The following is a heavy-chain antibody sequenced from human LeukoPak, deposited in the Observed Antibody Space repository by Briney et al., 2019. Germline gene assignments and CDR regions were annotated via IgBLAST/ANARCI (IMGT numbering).Heavy chain of an antibody. D-gene: IGHD6-13*01. CDR2: ISSSSSYI. Sequence: GGSLRLSCAASGFTFSSYSMNWVRQAPGKGLEWVSSISSSSSYIYYADSVKGRFTISRDNAKNSLYLQMNSLRAEDTAVYYCAGTYSSSWPNWFDPWGQGTLVTVSS. CDR3: AGTYSSSWPNWFDP. V-gene: IGHV3-21*01. CDR1: GFTFSSYS. J-gene: IGHJ5*02.